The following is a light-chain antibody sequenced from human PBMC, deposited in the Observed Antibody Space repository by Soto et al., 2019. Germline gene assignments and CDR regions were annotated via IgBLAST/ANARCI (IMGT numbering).Light chain of an antibody. V-gene: IGKV3D-15*01. CDR1: ESLTTD. J-gene: IGKJ4*01. CDR2: GAS. CDR3: QQYNSWPLT. Sequence: EIVMTQSPATLSLSPGERATLSCRASESLTTDLAWYQQKPGQPPRLLIYGASTRATGVPTRISGSGSGTEFTLTISSLQSEDFAVYYCQQYNSWPLTFGGGTKVDIK.